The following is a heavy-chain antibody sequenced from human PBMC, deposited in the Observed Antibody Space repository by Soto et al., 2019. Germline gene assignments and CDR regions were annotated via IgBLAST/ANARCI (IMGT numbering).Heavy chain of an antibody. CDR1: GGTFSSYS. CDR3: SRNGGEDSGGIDY. V-gene: IGHV1-69*01. D-gene: IGHD2-8*01. J-gene: IGHJ4*02. Sequence: QVQLVQSGAEVKKPGSSVKVSCKASGGTFSSYSINWVRQAPGQGLEWMGELIPIFGTANYAQKFQGRVTVTADASTGTTYLELSSLRFGDAAGYYCSRNGGEDSGGIDYWGQGTLVTVSS. CDR2: LIPIFGTA.